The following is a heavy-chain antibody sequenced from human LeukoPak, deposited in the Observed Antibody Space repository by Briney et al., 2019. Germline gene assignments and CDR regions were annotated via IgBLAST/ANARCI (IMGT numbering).Heavy chain of an antibody. CDR3: ARGSYYTRTPMDYYYYYMDV. Sequence: SVKVSCKASGGTFSSYAISWVRKAPGQGLEWMGGIIPIFGTANYAQKFQGRVTITTDESTSTAYMELSSLRSEDTAVYYCARGSYYTRTPMDYYYYYMDVWGKGTTVTVSS. V-gene: IGHV1-69*05. CDR2: IIPIFGTA. J-gene: IGHJ6*03. CDR1: GGTFSSYA. D-gene: IGHD1-26*01.